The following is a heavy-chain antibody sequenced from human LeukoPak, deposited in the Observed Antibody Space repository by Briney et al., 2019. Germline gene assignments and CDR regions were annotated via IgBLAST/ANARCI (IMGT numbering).Heavy chain of an antibody. V-gene: IGHV4-39*01. D-gene: IGHD6-19*01. CDR2: VYYSGST. J-gene: IGHJ4*02. CDR3: ASSSWAVAAAAFDY. CDR1: GASIRASDFY. Sequence: SETLSLTCVLSGASIRASDFYWAWIRQPPGKGLEWIGTVYYSGSTYYNPSLKSRVTISVDTSKNQFSLKLSSVTAADTAVYYCASSSWAVAAAAFDYWGQGTLVTVSS.